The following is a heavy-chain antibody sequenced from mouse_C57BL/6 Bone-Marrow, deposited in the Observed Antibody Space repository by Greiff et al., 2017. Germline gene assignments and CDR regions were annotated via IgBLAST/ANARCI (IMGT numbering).Heavy chain of an antibody. CDR3: ARDYGSSWGFAY. J-gene: IGHJ3*01. V-gene: IGHV14-2*01. D-gene: IGHD1-1*01. Sequence: VQLQQSGAELVKPGASVKLSCTASGFNIKDYYMHWVKQRPEQRLEWIGRIDPEDGDTKYAPKFQGKATITADTSSNTAYLQLSSLTSEDTAVYYCARDYGSSWGFAYWGQGTLVTVSA. CDR2: IDPEDGDT. CDR1: GFNIKDYY.